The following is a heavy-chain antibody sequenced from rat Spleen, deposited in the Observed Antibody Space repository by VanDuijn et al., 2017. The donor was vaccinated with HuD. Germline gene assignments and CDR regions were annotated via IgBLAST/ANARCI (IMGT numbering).Heavy chain of an antibody. J-gene: IGHJ3*01. V-gene: IGHV5-31*01. CDR1: GFTFSNYW. D-gene: IGHD1-11*01. CDR3: ATDKYGGYSAGFAY. CDR2: ITKTGSST. Sequence: EVQLMESGGGLVQPGRSLKLSCVASGFTFSNYWMTWIRQAPGKGLEWVASITKTGSSTYYPDSVKGRFTISRDNAKSTLYLQMNSLRSEDTATYYCATDKYGGYSAGFAYRGQGTLVTVSS.